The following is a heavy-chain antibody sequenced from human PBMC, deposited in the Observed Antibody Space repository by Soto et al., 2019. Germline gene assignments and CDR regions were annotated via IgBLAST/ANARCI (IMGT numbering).Heavy chain of an antibody. CDR3: ARDRYSSGWPTFDY. D-gene: IGHD6-19*01. J-gene: IGHJ4*02. CDR2: ISYDGSNK. V-gene: IGHV3-30-3*01. CDR1: GFTFSSYA. Sequence: QVQLVESGGGVVQPGRSLRLSCAASGFTFSSYAMHWVRQAPGKGLEWVAVISYDGSNKYYADSVKGRFTISRDNSKNTLYLQMNSLRAEDTAVYYCARDRYSSGWPTFDYWGQGTLVTVSS.